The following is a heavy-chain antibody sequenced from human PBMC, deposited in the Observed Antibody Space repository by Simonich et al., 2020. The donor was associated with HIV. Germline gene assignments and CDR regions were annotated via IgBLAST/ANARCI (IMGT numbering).Heavy chain of an antibody. D-gene: IGHD1-26*01. CDR1: GGSITSSSYY. CDR2: IFYSGIT. V-gene: IGHV4-39*01. Sequence: QLQLQESGPGLVKPSETLSLTCTVSGGSITSSSYYWGWLRQPPGKGLVWIGTIFYSGITYYNSSLKRRGTISVDTSKNQFSLKLISVTAADTAVYYCARSSWENYFYMDVWGIGTTVTVSS. CDR3: ARSSWENYFYMDV. J-gene: IGHJ6*03.